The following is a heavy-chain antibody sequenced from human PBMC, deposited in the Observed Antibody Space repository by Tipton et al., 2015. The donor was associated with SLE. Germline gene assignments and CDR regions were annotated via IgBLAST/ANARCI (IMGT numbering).Heavy chain of an antibody. CDR2: ISWNGELI. J-gene: IGHJ4*02. CDR3: ARTDYVDY. CDR1: GFTFHEHA. D-gene: IGHD1-1*01. V-gene: IGHV3-9*01. Sequence: SLRLSCVATGFTFHEHAMHWVRQVPGEGLEWVSGISWNGELIGYADSVRGRFTISRDNARNSLFLQMNSLTTEDTAFYYCARTDYVDYWGQGTLVTVSS.